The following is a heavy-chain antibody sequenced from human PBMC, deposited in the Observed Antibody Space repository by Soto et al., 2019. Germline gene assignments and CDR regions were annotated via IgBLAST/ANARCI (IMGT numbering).Heavy chain of an antibody. CDR1: GYTFTSYA. D-gene: IGHD3-10*01. CDR3: ARESTMVRGGFDY. Sequence: QVQLVQSGAEEKKPGASVKVSCKASGYTFTSYAMHWVRQAPGQRLEWMGWINAGNGNTKYSQKFQGRVTITRDTSASTAYMELSSLRSEDTAVYYCARESTMVRGGFDYWGQGTLVTVSS. V-gene: IGHV1-3*05. CDR2: INAGNGNT. J-gene: IGHJ4*02.